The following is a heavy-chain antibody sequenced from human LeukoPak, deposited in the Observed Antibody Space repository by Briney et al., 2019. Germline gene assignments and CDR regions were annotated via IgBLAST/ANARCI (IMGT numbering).Heavy chain of an antibody. Sequence: PGGSLRLSCAASGFTFSSYAMSWVRQAPGKGLEWVSTISGNTYNTYYADSVKGRFTISRDNSKNTLYLQMNSLRAEDTAIYYCAKGASEVTTPYYYYFYMDVWGKGTTVTVSS. CDR1: GFTFSSYA. J-gene: IGHJ6*03. CDR2: ISGNTYNT. D-gene: IGHD4-17*01. CDR3: AKGASEVTTPYYYYFYMDV. V-gene: IGHV3-23*01.